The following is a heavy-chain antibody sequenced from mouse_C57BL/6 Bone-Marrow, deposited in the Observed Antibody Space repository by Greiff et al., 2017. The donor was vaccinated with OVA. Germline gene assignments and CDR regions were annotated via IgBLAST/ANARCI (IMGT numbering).Heavy chain of an antibody. J-gene: IGHJ3*01. CDR2: INPNNGGT. CDR1: GYTFTDYY. D-gene: IGHD1-1*01. CDR3: ARRGYGSSYRAWFAY. Sequence: EVQLQQSGPELVKPGASVKISCKASGYTFTDYYMNWVKQSHGKSLEWIGDINPNNGGTSYNQKFKGKATLTVDKSSSTAYMELRSLTSEDSAVYYCARRGYGSSYRAWFAYWGQGTLVTVSA. V-gene: IGHV1-26*01.